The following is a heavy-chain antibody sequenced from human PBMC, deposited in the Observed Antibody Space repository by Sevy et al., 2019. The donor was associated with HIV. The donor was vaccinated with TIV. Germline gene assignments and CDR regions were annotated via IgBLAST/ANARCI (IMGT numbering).Heavy chain of an antibody. V-gene: IGHV3-7*01. J-gene: IGHJ4*02. D-gene: IGHD2-2*01. CDR3: ARWYATDWQRRDFDN. Sequence: GGSLRLSCAASGFTFTTYWMTWVRQAPGTRLEWVAYINQDGSDKNYVDSVRGRFTIARDNAKNSLSLQMNSLRAEDTAIYFCARWYATDWQRRDFDNWGQGTLVTVSS. CDR2: INQDGSDK. CDR1: GFTFTTYW.